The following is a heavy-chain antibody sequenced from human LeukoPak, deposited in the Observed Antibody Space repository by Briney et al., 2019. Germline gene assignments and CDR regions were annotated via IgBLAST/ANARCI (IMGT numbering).Heavy chain of an antibody. CDR2: ISSSGSNI. CDR3: ARGIDY. Sequence: GGSLRLSCAASGFTFSSYEMHWVRQAPGKGLEWVSYISSSGSNIYYADSVKGRFTISRDNAKNSLNLQMSSLRAEDTALYYCARGIDYWGQGTLVTVSS. J-gene: IGHJ4*02. V-gene: IGHV3-48*03. CDR1: GFTFSSYE.